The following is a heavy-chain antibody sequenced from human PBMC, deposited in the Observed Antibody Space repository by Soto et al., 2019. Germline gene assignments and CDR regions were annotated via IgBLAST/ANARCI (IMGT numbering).Heavy chain of an antibody. CDR3: ARAHIRFLEWLSTGANYYYGMDV. CDR1: GGTFSSYA. J-gene: IGHJ6*02. V-gene: IGHV1-46*01. CDR2: INPSGGST. Sequence: RASVKVSCKASGGTFSSYAISWVRQAPGQGLEWMGIINPSGGSTSYAQKFQGRVTMTRDTSTSTVYMELSSLRSEDTAVYYCARAHIRFLEWLSTGANYYYGMDVWGQGTTVTVSS. D-gene: IGHD3-3*01.